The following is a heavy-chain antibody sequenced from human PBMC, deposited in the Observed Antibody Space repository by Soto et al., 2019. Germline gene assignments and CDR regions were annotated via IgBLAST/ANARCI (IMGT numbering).Heavy chain of an antibody. D-gene: IGHD3-16*01. J-gene: IGHJ4*02. V-gene: IGHV3-23*01. CDR3: VRGCWGTIHDH. CDR2: ISKSGDAT. Sequence: EVQLLESGGGLVQPGGSLRLSCAASEFTFSSYGMTWVRQAPGKGLEWVADISKSGDATYYADSVKGHFTISRDNSQNTLYLQMNSLRAEDTATYYCVRGCWGTIHDHWGQGTPFIVSS. CDR1: EFTFSSYG.